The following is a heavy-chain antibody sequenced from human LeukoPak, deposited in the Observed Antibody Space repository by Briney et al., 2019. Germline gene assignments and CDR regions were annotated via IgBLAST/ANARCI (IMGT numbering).Heavy chain of an antibody. J-gene: IGHJ6*04. V-gene: IGHV3-30*04. Sequence: GRSLRLSCAASGFTFSSYAMHWVRQAPGKGLEWVAVISYDGSNKYYADSVKGRFTISRDNAKNSLFLQMNSLRVEDTAVYYCAREHSSSWYTLDVWGKGTTVTISS. CDR2: ISYDGSNK. CDR1: GFTFSSYA. D-gene: IGHD6-13*01. CDR3: AREHSSSWYTLDV.